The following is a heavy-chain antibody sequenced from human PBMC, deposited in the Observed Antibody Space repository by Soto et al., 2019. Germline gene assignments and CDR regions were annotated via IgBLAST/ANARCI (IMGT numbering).Heavy chain of an antibody. CDR3: ARHLPIVLPTEYYYYYMDV. Sequence: LGESLKISCKGSGYSFTSYWIGWVRQMPGKGLEWMGIIYPGDSDTRYSPSFQGQVTISADKSISTAYLQWSSLKASDTAMYYCARHLPIVLPTEYYYYYMDVWGKGTTVTVSS. CDR1: GYSFTSYW. CDR2: IYPGDSDT. D-gene: IGHD2-8*01. V-gene: IGHV5-51*01. J-gene: IGHJ6*03.